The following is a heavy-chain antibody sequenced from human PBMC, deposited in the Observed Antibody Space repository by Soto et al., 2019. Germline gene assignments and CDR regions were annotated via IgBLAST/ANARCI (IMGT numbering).Heavy chain of an antibody. CDR1: GFTFSSYG. V-gene: IGHV3-23*01. Sequence: PGGSLRLSCAASGFTFSSYGMSWVRQAPGKGLEWVSGISGSGGSTYYADSVKGRFTISRDNSKNTVYLQMNSLRAEDTAVYYCAKDQHGSGSYYFDYWGQGTLVTVSS. J-gene: IGHJ4*02. CDR3: AKDQHGSGSYYFDY. CDR2: ISGSGGST. D-gene: IGHD3-10*01.